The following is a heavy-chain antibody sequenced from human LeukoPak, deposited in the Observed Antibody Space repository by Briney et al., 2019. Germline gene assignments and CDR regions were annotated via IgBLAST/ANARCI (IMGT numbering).Heavy chain of an antibody. CDR3: GLVTSGNWWFDP. V-gene: IGHV1-46*01. D-gene: IGHD2-21*02. J-gene: IGHJ5*02. CDR2: INPSGGST. Sequence: ASVKVSCKASGYTFTSYYMHWVRQAPGQGLEWMGIINPSGGSTSYAQKFQGRVTMTSDTSISTAYMELSSLTSDDTAVYYCGLVTSGNWWFDPWGQGTLVTVSS. CDR1: GYTFTSYY.